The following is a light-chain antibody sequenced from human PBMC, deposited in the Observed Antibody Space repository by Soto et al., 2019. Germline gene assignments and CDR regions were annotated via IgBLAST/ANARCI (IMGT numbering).Light chain of an antibody. CDR1: QGVGGW. Sequence: IQMTQSPSSVSASVGDRVTMTCRASQGVGGWLGWYQQKQGKAPQLLILCESGLQSWTALSFSVSGSATDFTLTISSLQPEDFATYYFQQAYSFPLTFGGETKVDIK. J-gene: IGKJ4*01. CDR3: QQAYSFPLT. CDR2: CES. V-gene: IGKV1-12*01.